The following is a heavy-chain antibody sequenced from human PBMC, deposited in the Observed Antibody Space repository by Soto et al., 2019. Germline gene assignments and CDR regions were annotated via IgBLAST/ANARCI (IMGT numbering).Heavy chain of an antibody. D-gene: IGHD2-2*02. CDR1: GFTFSSYG. Sequence: GGSLRLSCAASGFTFSSYGMHWVRQAPGKGLEWVAVIWYDGSNKYYADSVKGRFTISRDNSKNTLYLQMNSLRAEDTAVYYCARGNDCSSTSCYIENFDYWGQGTLVTVS. V-gene: IGHV3-33*01. CDR2: IWYDGSNK. CDR3: ARGNDCSSTSCYIENFDY. J-gene: IGHJ4*02.